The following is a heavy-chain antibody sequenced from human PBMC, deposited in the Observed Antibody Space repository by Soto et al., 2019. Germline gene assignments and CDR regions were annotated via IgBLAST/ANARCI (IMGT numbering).Heavy chain of an antibody. CDR1: GFTFPISA. CDR3: AEDPGSEIGHYYGMDV. Sequence: SVKVSCKASGFTFPISAVPWVRQARGQRLEWIGWIVVGSGNTNYAQKFPERVTITRDMSTSTAYMEISSLRSEDTAVSFCAEDPGSEIGHYYGMDVWGQGTTVTFSS. J-gene: IGHJ6*02. V-gene: IGHV1-58*01. D-gene: IGHD3-10*01. CDR2: IVVGSGNT.